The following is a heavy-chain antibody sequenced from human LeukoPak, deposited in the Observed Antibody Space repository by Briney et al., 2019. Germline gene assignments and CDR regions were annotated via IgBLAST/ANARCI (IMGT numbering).Heavy chain of an antibody. V-gene: IGHV3-21*03. D-gene: IGHD3-10*01. Sequence: GGSLRLSCAGSGFTLNNYGMNWVLDAAGPGQEAVSSISSSGSHIYFVDSPKGRFSIPRGKPKNALDLPMNSLCHRGRAVYYCARGKYYNPGSYSALMDVWGKGTTVTVAS. CDR2: ISSSGSHI. CDR3: ARGKYYNPGSYSALMDV. CDR1: GFTLNNYG. J-gene: IGHJ6*03.